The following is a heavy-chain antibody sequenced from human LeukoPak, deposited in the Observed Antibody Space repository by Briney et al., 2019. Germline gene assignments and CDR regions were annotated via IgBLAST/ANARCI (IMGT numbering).Heavy chain of an antibody. CDR2: ISGSGGST. CDR1: GFTFSSYA. V-gene: IGHV3-23*01. CDR3: AKAPWRTYYYDSSGGDY. J-gene: IGHJ4*02. D-gene: IGHD3-22*01. Sequence: GGSLRLSCAASGFTFSSYAMSWVRQAPGKGPEWVSAISGSGGSTYYADSVKGRFTISRDNSKNTLYLQMNSLRAEDTAVYYCAKAPWRTYYYDSSGGDYWGQGTLVTVSS.